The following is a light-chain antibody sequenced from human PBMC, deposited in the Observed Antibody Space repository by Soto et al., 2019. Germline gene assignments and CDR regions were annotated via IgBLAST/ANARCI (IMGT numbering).Light chain of an antibody. CDR3: QQYNKWPRT. CDR2: GAS. J-gene: IGKJ2*01. Sequence: EIVMTQYPATLSVSPGERATVSCRASQSISSDVAWYQQKPGQAPRLLIYGASTTATGIPARFSGSGSGTEFTLTISSLQSEDFAVYNCQQYNKWPRTFGQGTKVDI. V-gene: IGKV3-15*01. CDR1: QSISSD.